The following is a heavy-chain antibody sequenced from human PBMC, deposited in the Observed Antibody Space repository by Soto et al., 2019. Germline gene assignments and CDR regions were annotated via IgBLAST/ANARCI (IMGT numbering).Heavy chain of an antibody. CDR2: LSWNGVTI. CDR3: AASRAYDSSDYSGFHYGMDV. V-gene: IGHV3-9*01. J-gene: IGHJ6*02. D-gene: IGHD3-22*01. CDR1: GFTFDDYA. Sequence: EVQLVESGGDLVQPGRSLRLSCAASGFTFDDYAVHWVRQVPGKGLQWVSGLSWNGVTIGYAASVKGRFTISRDNAKMSLYLQINGLSPDDTAFYYCAASRAYDSSDYSGFHYGMDVWGPGTTVTVS.